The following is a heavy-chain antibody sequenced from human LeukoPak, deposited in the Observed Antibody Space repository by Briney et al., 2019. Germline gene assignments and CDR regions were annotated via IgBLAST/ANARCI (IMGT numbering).Heavy chain of an antibody. V-gene: IGHV1-8*01. Sequence: GASVKVSCKASRHTFTSYDINWVREAAGHGLEWMGWINPNTGRTGYAQKFQGRITMTRDTSINTAYMELTNLRSEDTAIYYCARLSQTPDYYTLGGYYYLGYWGQGTPVTVSS. CDR2: INPNTGRT. CDR3: ARLSQTPDYYTLGGYYYLGY. D-gene: IGHD3-10*01. CDR1: RHTFTSYD. J-gene: IGHJ4*02.